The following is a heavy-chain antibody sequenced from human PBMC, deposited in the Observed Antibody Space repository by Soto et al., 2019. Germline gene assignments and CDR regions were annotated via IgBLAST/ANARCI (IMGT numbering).Heavy chain of an antibody. CDR2: ISYDGSNK. CDR1: GFTFSSYG. V-gene: IGHV3-30*03. D-gene: IGHD3-22*01. J-gene: IGHJ4*02. CDR3: SALGDY. Sequence: QVQLVESGGGVVQPGRSLRLSCAASGFTFSSYGMHWVRQAPGKGLEWVAVISYDGSNKYYADSVKGRFTISRDNSKNTLYLQMNSLRAEDTAVYDSSALGDYWGQGTLVTVSS.